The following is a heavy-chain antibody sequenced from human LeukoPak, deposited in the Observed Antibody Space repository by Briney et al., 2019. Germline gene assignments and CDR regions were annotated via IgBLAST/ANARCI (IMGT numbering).Heavy chain of an antibody. CDR3: GKTTVGYSSGQKPAWPVDY. J-gene: IGHJ4*02. Sequence: GGSLRLSCEASGFTFGSHAMYWVRQAPGKGLEWVAGIFGSGGSPHYADPVKGRFTTSRDNSRNTVYLQINSLRAEDTAVYYCGKTTVGYSSGQKPAWPVDYWAREPWSPSPQ. CDR2: IFGSGGSP. CDR1: GFTFGSHA. D-gene: IGHD5-18*01. V-gene: IGHV3-23*01.